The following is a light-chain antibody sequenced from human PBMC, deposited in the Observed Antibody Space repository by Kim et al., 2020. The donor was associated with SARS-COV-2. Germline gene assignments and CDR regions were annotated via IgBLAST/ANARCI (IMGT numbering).Light chain of an antibody. Sequence: VVLGQTVRTTCQGDILRSYYATGYQQKTGQAPILVIYGKNNRPSGIPDRFSGSSSGNTASLTITGTQAGDEADYYCNSRDSNDNVVFGGGTQLTVL. CDR1: ILRSYY. CDR2: GKN. CDR3: NSRDSNDNVV. V-gene: IGLV3-19*01. J-gene: IGLJ2*01.